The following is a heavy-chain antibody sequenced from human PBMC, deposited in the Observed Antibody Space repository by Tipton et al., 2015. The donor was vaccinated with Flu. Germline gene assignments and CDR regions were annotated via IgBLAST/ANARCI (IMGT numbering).Heavy chain of an antibody. V-gene: IGHV4-59*01. D-gene: IGHD3-22*01. CDR1: GGSISSYY. J-gene: IGHJ4*02. Sequence: TLSLTCTVSGGSISSYYWSWIRQPPGKGLEWIGYIYYSGSTHYNPPLKSRVTISVDTSKNQFSLKLSSVTAADTAVYYCARGAYYGTKYWGQGTLVTVSS. CDR3: ARGAYYGTKY. CDR2: IYYSGST.